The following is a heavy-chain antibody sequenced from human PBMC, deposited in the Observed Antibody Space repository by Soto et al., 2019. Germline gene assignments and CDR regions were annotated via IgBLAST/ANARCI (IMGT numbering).Heavy chain of an antibody. CDR2: INPNSGGT. CDR1: GYTFTGYY. CDR3: ARDLGYGGKILDY. D-gene: IGHD2-15*01. Sequence: QVQLVQSGAEVKKPGASVKVSCKASGYTFTGYYMHWVRQAPGQGLEWMGWINPNSGGTNYAQKFQGWVTMTRDTSISTAYMELSRLRSADTAVYYCARDLGYGGKILDYWGQGTLVTVSS. V-gene: IGHV1-2*04. J-gene: IGHJ4*02.